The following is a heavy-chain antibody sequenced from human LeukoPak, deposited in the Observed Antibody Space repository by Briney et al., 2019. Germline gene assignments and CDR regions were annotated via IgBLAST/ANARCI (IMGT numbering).Heavy chain of an antibody. CDR1: GYTFTSYG. CDR2: ISAYNGNT. D-gene: IGHD5-18*01. V-gene: IGHV1-18*01. CDR3: ARDEGYSYGYNISGFDY. J-gene: IGHJ4*02. Sequence: ASVKVSYKASGYTFTSYGISWVRQAPGQGLEWMGWISAYNGNTNYAQKLQGRVTMTTDTSTSTAYMELSSLRSEDTAVYYCARDEGYSYGYNISGFDYWGQGTLVTVSS.